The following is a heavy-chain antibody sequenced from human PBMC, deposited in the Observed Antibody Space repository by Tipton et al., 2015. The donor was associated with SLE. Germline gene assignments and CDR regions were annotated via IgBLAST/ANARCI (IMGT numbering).Heavy chain of an antibody. CDR3: ARDRDIVLEPVPIPPAFDI. V-gene: IGHV4-31*03. CDR1: SGSVSSGSYY. J-gene: IGHJ3*02. CDR2: VFSSGTT. Sequence: TLSLTCTVSSGSVSSGSYYWSWIRQHPGKGLEWIGYVFSSGTTYDNPSLKSRVTISVETSKNQFSLKLSSVTAADTAGYFCARDRDIVLEPVPIPPAFDIWGQGTTVTVSS. D-gene: IGHD2-8*02.